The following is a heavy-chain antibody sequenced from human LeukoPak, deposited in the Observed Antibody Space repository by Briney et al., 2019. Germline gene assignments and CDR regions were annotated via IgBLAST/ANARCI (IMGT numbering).Heavy chain of an antibody. CDR3: ARDSDYSGNGNCEWFDS. V-gene: IGHV1-18*04. D-gene: IGHD4-11*01. J-gene: IGHJ5*01. Sequence: ASVNVSCKGSGFRFTSFGVSWVRQAPGQGLEWMGWISTYIGVTHYAEKFEDRVTMTIDTSTTTAYMELRSLRYDDTAVYYCARDSDYSGNGNCEWFDSWGQGTVVTVSS. CDR1: GFRFTSFG. CDR2: ISTYIGVT.